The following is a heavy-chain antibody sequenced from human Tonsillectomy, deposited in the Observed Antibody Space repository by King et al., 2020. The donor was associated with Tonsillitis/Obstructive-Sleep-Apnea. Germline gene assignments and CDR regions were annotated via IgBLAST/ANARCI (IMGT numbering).Heavy chain of an antibody. CDR2: ISSDGSNK. D-gene: IGHD5-18*01. J-gene: IGHJ4*02. V-gene: IGHV3-30*18. CDR1: GFTFSSYG. CDR3: AKVVGYSYGEFDY. Sequence: VQLVESGGGVVQPGRPLRLSCAASGFTFSSYGIHWVRQAPDKGLEWVAVISSDGSNKYYADSVKGRFTISRDNSKNTLYLQMNSLRVEDTAVYYCAKVVGYSYGEFDYWGQGTLVTVSS.